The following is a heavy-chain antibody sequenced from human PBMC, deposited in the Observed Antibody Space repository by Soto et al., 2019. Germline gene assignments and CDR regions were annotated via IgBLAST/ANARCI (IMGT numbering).Heavy chain of an antibody. V-gene: IGHV3-48*03. CDR2: ISSSGSTI. D-gene: IGHD6-19*01. Sequence: LRLSCAASGFTFSSYEMNWVRQAPGKGLEWVSYISSSGSTIYYADSVKGRFTISRDNAKNSLYLQMNSLRAEDTAVYYCARELAVNWFDPWGQGTLVTVSS. J-gene: IGHJ5*02. CDR1: GFTFSSYE. CDR3: ARELAVNWFDP.